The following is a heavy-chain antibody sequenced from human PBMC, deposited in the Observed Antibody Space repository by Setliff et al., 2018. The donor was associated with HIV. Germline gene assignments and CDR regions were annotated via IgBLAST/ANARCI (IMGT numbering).Heavy chain of an antibody. V-gene: IGHV1-69*13. D-gene: IGHD4-4*01. Sequence: SVKVSCKASGGTFSNYAISWVRQAPGQGLEWMGGIIPIFGSTKYAQKFQGRVTITADESTSTADMELSSLRSEDTAVYYCARSGGWWGYSNSNPFYYHMDVWGQGTTVTVSS. CDR2: IIPIFGST. CDR1: GGTFSNYA. J-gene: IGHJ6*03. CDR3: ARSGGWWGYSNSNPFYYHMDV.